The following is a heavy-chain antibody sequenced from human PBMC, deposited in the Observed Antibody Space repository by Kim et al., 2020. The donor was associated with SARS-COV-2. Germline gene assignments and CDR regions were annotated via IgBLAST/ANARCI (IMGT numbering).Heavy chain of an antibody. CDR3: LRYNYYDSRRRDY. V-gene: IGHV4-39*07. CDR1: GGSISSSSYY. D-gene: IGHD3-22*01. CDR2: IYYSGST. J-gene: IGHJ4*02. Sequence: SETLSLTCTVSGGSISSSSYYWGWIRQPPGKGLEWIGSIYYSGSTYYNPSLKSRVTISVDTSKNQFSLKLSSVTAADTAVYYCLRYNYYDSRRRDYWGQGTLVTVSS.